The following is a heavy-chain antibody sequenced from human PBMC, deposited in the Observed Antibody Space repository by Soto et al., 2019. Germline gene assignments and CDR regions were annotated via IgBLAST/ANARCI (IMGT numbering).Heavy chain of an antibody. D-gene: IGHD3-22*01. V-gene: IGHV4-39*01. CDR1: DGPISTSSYY. CDR3: TRHHPHHYDSSGYFDY. Sequence: PSETLSLTCTVSDGPISTSSYYWGWIRQSPGKGLEWIGTIFYTGRTYYNPSLESRVTLSVDTSKNQFSLHLTSVTAADTAMYYCTRHHPHHYDSSGYFDYWGQGTLVTVSS. J-gene: IGHJ4*02. CDR2: IFYTGRT.